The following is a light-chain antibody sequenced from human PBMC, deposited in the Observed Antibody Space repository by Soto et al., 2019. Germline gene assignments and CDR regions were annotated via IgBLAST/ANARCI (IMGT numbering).Light chain of an antibody. CDR1: QDIRSD. CDR3: LQDNNYPLT. V-gene: IGKV1-6*01. CDR2: AAS. J-gene: IGKJ4*01. Sequence: AIQMTQFPSSLSASVGDRVSITCRASQDIRSDLGWYQQRPWKAPNLLIYAASNLPSGVPSRFSGSGAGTDFTLTISGLQPEDFATYHCLQDNNYPLTFGGGTQVDI.